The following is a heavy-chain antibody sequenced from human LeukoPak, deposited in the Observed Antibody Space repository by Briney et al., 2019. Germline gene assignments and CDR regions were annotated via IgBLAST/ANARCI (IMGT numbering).Heavy chain of an antibody. Sequence: PSETLSLTCTVSGGSISSGGYYWSWIRQHPGKGLEWIGYIYYSGSTYYNPSLKSRVTISVDTSKNQFSLKLSSVTAADTAVYYCARHAEGIFGVVIPYYYYYYMDVWGKGTTVTVSS. CDR2: IYYSGST. J-gene: IGHJ6*03. V-gene: IGHV4-39*01. CDR1: GGSISSGGYY. D-gene: IGHD3-3*01. CDR3: ARHAEGIFGVVIPYYYYYYMDV.